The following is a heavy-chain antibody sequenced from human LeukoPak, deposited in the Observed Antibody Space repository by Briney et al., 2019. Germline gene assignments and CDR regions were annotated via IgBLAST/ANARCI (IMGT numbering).Heavy chain of an antibody. D-gene: IGHD1-14*01. V-gene: IGHV3-21*01. J-gene: IGHJ5*02. Sequence: PGGSLRLSCEASGFSFSSYNMDWVRQTPGKGLEWISSITTSSSYTFYADSVKGRFTISRDNARNSLYLQMNSLTAEDTAVYYCARAPEYVGWFDPWGQGTLVTVSS. CDR2: ITTSSSYT. CDR1: GFSFSSYN. CDR3: ARAPEYVGWFDP.